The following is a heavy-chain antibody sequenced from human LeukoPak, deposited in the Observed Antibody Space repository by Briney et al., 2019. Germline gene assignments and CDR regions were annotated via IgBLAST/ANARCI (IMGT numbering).Heavy chain of an antibody. CDR1: GFTFSNYW. Sequence: GGSLRLSCAASGFTFSNYWMSWVRQAPGKGLERVANIKQDGSEKYYVDSVKGRFTISRDNAKNSLYLQMNSLRAEDTAVYYCASDRDYYDSSGYLFDYWGQGTLVTVSS. D-gene: IGHD3-22*01. V-gene: IGHV3-7*01. J-gene: IGHJ4*02. CDR2: IKQDGSEK. CDR3: ASDRDYYDSSGYLFDY.